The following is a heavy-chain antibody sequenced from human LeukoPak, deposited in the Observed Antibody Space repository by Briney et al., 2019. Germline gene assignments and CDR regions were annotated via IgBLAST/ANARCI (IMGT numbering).Heavy chain of an antibody. D-gene: IGHD3-3*01. J-gene: IGHJ4*02. V-gene: IGHV1-18*01. CDR1: GYTFTSYG. CDR2: ISAYNGNT. Sequence: ASVKVSCKASGYTFTSYGISWVRQAPGQGLEWMGWISAYNGNTNYAQKLQGRVTMTTDTSTSTAYMELRSLRSDDTAVYYCARSGYYDFWSGYTTPAPFDYWGQGTLVTVSS. CDR3: ARSGYYDFWSGYTTPAPFDY.